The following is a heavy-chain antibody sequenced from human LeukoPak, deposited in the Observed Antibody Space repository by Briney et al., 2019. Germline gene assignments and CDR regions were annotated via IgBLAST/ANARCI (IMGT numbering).Heavy chain of an antibody. CDR3: AKGYYDILTDYFHNWFNP. V-gene: IGHV3-23*01. D-gene: IGHD3-9*01. Sequence: GGSLRLSCAASGFTFSSYAVSWVRQAPGVGLEWVSTISGRGGSTFYADSVKGRFTISRDNSKNTLCLQMNSLRADDTAVYYCAKGYYDILTDYFHNWFNPWGQGTLVIVSS. CDR2: ISGRGGST. J-gene: IGHJ5*02. CDR1: GFTFSSYA.